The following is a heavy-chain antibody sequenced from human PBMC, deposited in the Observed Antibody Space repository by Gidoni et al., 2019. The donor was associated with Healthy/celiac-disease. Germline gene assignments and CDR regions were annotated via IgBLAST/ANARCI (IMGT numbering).Heavy chain of an antibody. CDR3: AKEQLAPRDYYGMDV. V-gene: IGHV3-30*02. J-gene: IGHJ6*02. Sequence: QVQLVEAGGGVGQPGGSRRLYCAASGCTFGSDGMHWGRQAPGKGLEWVAFIGYDGSNKYYADSVKGRFTISIDNSKNTLYLQMNSLRAEDTAVYYCAKEQLAPRDYYGMDVWGQGTTVTVSS. CDR1: GCTFGSDG. CDR2: IGYDGSNK. D-gene: IGHD6-6*01.